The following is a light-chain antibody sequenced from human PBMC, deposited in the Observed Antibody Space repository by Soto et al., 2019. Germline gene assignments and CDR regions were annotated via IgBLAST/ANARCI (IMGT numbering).Light chain of an antibody. Sequence: QSALTQPASVSGSPGQSITISCTGTSSDVGAYNYVSWYQQHPGKAPKLMIYDVNNRPSGVSNRFSGSKSGNTASLTISGLQTEDEAGYYCSSFTSSSTVVFGAGTKVTVL. J-gene: IGLJ2*01. CDR1: SSDVGAYNY. CDR2: DVN. CDR3: SSFTSSSTVV. V-gene: IGLV2-14*03.